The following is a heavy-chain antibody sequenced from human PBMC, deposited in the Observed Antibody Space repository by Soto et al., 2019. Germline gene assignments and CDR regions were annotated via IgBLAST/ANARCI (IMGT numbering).Heavy chain of an antibody. CDR3: ARARRDDYYDSSGYYCLDY. D-gene: IGHD3-22*01. Sequence: PGGSLRLSCAASGFTFSNYGMHWVRQAPGKGLEWVAVIWYDGSKKYYADSVKGRFTISRDNSKNTLYLQMNSLRAEDTAVYYCARARRDDYYDSSGYYCLDYWGQGTLVTVSS. V-gene: IGHV3-33*01. J-gene: IGHJ4*02. CDR1: GFTFSNYG. CDR2: IWYDGSKK.